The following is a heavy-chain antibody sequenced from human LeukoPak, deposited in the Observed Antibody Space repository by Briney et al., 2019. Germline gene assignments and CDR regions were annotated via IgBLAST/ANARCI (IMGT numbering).Heavy chain of an antibody. Sequence: ASVKVSCKASGYTFTSYDINWVRQATGQGLEWMGWMNPNSGNTGYAQKFQGRVTMTRNTSISTAYMELSSLRSEETAVYYCARQLSVAGSLGLVYWGQGTLVTVSS. J-gene: IGHJ4*02. D-gene: IGHD6-19*01. CDR1: GYTFTSYD. CDR2: MNPNSGNT. V-gene: IGHV1-8*01. CDR3: ARQLSVAGSLGLVY.